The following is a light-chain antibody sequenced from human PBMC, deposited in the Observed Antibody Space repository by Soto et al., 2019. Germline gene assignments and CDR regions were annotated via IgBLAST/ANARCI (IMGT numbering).Light chain of an antibody. CDR1: QSLVFSDGNTY. CDR3: MQGTHWPYT. CDR2: KVS. V-gene: IGKV2-30*01. Sequence: DVVMTQSPLSLPVALGQSASISCRSRQSLVFSDGNTYLSWFHQRPGQSPRRLIYKVSNRDSGVPDRFSGSGSGTDFTLKISRVEAEDIGVYYCMQGTHWPYTFGQGTKLEIK. J-gene: IGKJ2*01.